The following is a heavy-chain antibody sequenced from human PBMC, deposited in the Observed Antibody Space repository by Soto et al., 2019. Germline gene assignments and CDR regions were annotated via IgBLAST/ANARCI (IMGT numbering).Heavy chain of an antibody. Sequence: EVQLVESGGGLVQPGGSLRLSCEASGFTFRNYDMHWVRQGTGKGLDWVSGISLAGDPDYADSVEGRFIISRENAQNSFFLQMNSLRVGDTAVYYCARTDRDFYGLDVWGQGTTVIVSS. CDR3: ARTDRDFYGLDV. V-gene: IGHV3-13*05. CDR2: ISLAGDP. J-gene: IGHJ6*02. CDR1: GFTFRNYD.